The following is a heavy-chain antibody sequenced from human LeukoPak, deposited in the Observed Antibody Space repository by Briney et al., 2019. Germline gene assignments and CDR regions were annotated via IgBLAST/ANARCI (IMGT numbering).Heavy chain of an antibody. CDR3: ARARDYYDSSPTPYYYYYYMDV. J-gene: IGHJ6*03. CDR1: GFTFSDYY. Sequence: PGGSLRLSCAASGFTFSDYYMSWIRQAPGKGLEWVSYISSSGSTIYYADSVKGRFTISRDNAKNSLYLQMNSLRAEDTAVYYCARARDYYDSSPTPYYYYYYMDVWGKGTTVTVSS. CDR2: ISSSGSTI. D-gene: IGHD3-22*01. V-gene: IGHV3-11*01.